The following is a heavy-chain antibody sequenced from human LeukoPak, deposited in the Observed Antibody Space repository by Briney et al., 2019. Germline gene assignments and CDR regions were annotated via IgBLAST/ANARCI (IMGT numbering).Heavy chain of an antibody. CDR3: ARLLDDILTGYYRPFYFDY. Sequence: SETLFLTCTVSGGSISSSSYYWGWIRQPPGKGLEWIGSIYYSGSTYYNPSLKSRVTISVDTSKNQFSLKLGSVTAADTAVYYCARLLDDILTGYYRPFYFDYWGQGTLVTVSS. CDR1: GGSISSSSYY. D-gene: IGHD3-9*01. J-gene: IGHJ4*02. V-gene: IGHV4-39*01. CDR2: IYYSGST.